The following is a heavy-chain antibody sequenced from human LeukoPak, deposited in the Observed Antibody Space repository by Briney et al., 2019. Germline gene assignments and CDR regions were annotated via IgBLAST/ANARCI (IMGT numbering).Heavy chain of an antibody. CDR3: ARGRFSSGWYYFDY. J-gene: IGHJ4*02. D-gene: IGHD6-19*01. Sequence: PSETLSLTCAVYGGSFSGYYWNWIRQPPGKGLEWIGEINHSGRTNYNPSLKSRVTISVDTSKKQFSLKLSSVTAADTAVYYCARGRFSSGWYYFDYWGQGTLVTVSS. CDR2: INHSGRT. CDR1: GGSFSGYY. V-gene: IGHV4-34*01.